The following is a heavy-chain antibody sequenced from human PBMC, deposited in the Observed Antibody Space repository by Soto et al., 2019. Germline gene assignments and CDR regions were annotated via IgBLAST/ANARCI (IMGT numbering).Heavy chain of an antibody. V-gene: IGHV3-23*01. Sequence: EVQLLESGGGLAQPGGSLRLSCAASGFTFSSYAMSWVRQAPGRGLQCVSTITASGGATYYADSVQGRFTISRDNSKNTLYLQIDGLTADYTAMYYCVKDGLGGTTTFNWFDPWGQGTLVTFSS. CDR1: GFTFSSYA. CDR2: ITASGGAT. CDR3: VKDGLGGTTTFNWFDP. D-gene: IGHD3-3*01. J-gene: IGHJ5*02.